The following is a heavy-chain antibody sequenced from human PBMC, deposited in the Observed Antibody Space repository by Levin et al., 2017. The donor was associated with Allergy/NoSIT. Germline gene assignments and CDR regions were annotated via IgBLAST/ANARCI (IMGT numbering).Heavy chain of an antibody. Sequence: GGSLRLSCEASGFTFSDYWMSWVRQPSGNGLEWVARINKGRNEISYVDSVKGRFTLSRDDGKKSLYLQMNSLRVEVTAVYYCVRGGGYYGSWWGQGALVTVSS. CDR3: VRGGGYYGSW. CDR1: GFTFSDYW. D-gene: IGHD3-10*01. J-gene: IGHJ4*02. CDR2: INKGRNEI. V-gene: IGHV3-7*03.